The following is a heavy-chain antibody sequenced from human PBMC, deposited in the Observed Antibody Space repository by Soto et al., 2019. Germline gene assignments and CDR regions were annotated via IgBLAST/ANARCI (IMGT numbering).Heavy chain of an antibody. D-gene: IGHD2-2*01. V-gene: IGHV1-8*01. CDR3: ARVRQLLDAFDI. J-gene: IGHJ3*02. CDR2: MNPNSGNT. CDR1: GYTLTSYD. Sequence: GASVKVSCKASGYTLTSYDINWVRQATGQGLEWMGWMNPNSGNTGYAQKFQGRVTMTRNTSISTAYMELSSLRSEDTAVYYCARVRQLLDAFDIWGQGTMVTVSS.